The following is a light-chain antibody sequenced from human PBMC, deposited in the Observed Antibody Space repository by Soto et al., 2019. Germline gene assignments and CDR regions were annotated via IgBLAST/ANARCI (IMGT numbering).Light chain of an antibody. V-gene: IGKV1-9*01. CDR3: QQLNSFPIT. J-gene: IGKJ5*01. Sequence: DIQLTQAPSFLSASAGDRVTITCRASQVISSNLAWYQQKPGRAPKLLIYAASTLQSGVPSRFSGSGSGTEFTLTITSLQPEDFATYYCQQLNSFPITFGQGTRLEIK. CDR2: AAS. CDR1: QVISSN.